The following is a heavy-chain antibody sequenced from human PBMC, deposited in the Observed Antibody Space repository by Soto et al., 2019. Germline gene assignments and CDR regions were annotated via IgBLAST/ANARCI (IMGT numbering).Heavy chain of an antibody. Sequence: GGSLRLSCAASGFTFSDYYMSWIRQAPGKGLEWVSYITSRGPTMSYADSVKGRFTISRDNARNSLYLQMNSLRVEDTAVYYCARGLTMGALPSHFHYWGQGTQVTVSS. CDR2: ITSRGPTM. V-gene: IGHV3-11*01. CDR1: GFTFSDYY. D-gene: IGHD3-16*02. J-gene: IGHJ4*02. CDR3: ARGLTMGALPSHFHY.